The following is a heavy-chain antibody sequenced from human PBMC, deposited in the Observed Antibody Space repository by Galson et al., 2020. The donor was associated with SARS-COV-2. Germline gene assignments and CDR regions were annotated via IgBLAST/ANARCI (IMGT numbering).Heavy chain of an antibody. D-gene: IGHD1-26*01. Sequence: GESLKISCAASGFTFSTYWMHWVRQAPGKGLMWVSRINGHGNSTSYADSVKDRFTISRDNAKNTLYLQMNSLRVEDTAVYYCTATRPYWGQGILVTVSP. CDR3: TATRPY. CDR2: INGHGNST. V-gene: IGHV3-74*01. J-gene: IGHJ4*02. CDR1: GFTFSTYW.